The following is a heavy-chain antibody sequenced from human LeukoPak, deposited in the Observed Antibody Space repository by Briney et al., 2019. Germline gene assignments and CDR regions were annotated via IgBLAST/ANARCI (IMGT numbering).Heavy chain of an antibody. D-gene: IGHD4-17*01. V-gene: IGHV3-21*01. CDR1: GYTFSSYS. CDR3: ARSNHDYGDYGGDYYYYYYMDV. CDR2: ISSSSSYI. Sequence: GGSLRLTCAASGYTFSSYSMNWVRQAPGKGLEWVSSISSSSSYIYYADPVKGRFTISRDNAKNSLYLQMNSLRAEDTAVYYCARSNHDYGDYGGDYYYYYYMDVWGKGTTVTVSS. J-gene: IGHJ6*03.